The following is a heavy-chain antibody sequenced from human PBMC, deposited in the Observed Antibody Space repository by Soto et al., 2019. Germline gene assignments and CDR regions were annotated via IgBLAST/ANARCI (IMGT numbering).Heavy chain of an antibody. D-gene: IGHD3-10*01. CDR1: GFTFNNYV. V-gene: IGHV3-23*01. Sequence: EVQLLESGGGLVQPGGSLRLSCAASGFTFNNYVMTWVRQAPEKGLVWVSAISGGGNTTSYADSVKGRFTVSRDGSKNALYPQLSSLRAEGTPLYYCAKGRGGSGSLTPRVDLWGEGTLVTVSS. CDR3: AKGRGGSGSLTPRVDL. CDR2: ISGGGNTT. J-gene: IGHJ4*02.